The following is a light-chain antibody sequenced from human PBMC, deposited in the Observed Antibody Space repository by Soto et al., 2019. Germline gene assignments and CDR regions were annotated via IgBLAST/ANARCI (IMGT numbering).Light chain of an antibody. CDR1: QSVSRY. CDR2: DAS. CDR3: QQRDTWPLT. V-gene: IGKV3-11*01. J-gene: IGKJ4*01. Sequence: EIVLTQSPATLSLSPGERATLSCRASQSVSRYLAWYQQKPGQAPRLLIYDASNRATGIPARFSGSGSGTDFTFTISSLEPEDFAVYYCQQRDTWPLTFGGGTKVEIK.